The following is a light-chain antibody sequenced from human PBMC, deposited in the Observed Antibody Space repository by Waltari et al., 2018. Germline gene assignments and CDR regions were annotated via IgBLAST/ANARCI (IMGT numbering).Light chain of an antibody. CDR2: RAS. CDR1: ESVSTW. V-gene: IGKV1-5*03. CDR3: QQYASTSLT. J-gene: IGKJ4*01. Sequence: IQMTQSPSRLSASLGDRVTINCRASESVSTWLAWYQQKPGKAPKLLSYRASSLEGEVPSRFTGSGYGTEFTLTINNLQPEDFATYFCQQYASTSLTFGGGTEVEI.